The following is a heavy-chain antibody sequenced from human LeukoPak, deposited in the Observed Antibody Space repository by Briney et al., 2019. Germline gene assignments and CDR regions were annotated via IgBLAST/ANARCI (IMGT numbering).Heavy chain of an antibody. CDR2: IYYSGST. J-gene: IGHJ6*02. D-gene: IGHD6-19*01. CDR3: ARETVAVEGHYYYYGMDV. CDR1: GGSISSYY. V-gene: IGHV4-59*01. Sequence: MASETLSLTCTVSGGSISSYYWSWIRQPPGKGLEWIGYIYYSGSTNYNPSLKSRVTISVDTSKNQFSLKLSSVTAADTAVYYCARETVAVEGHYYYYGMDVWGQGTTVTVSS.